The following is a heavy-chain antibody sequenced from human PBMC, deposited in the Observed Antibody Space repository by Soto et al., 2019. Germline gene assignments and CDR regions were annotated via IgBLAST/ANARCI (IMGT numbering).Heavy chain of an antibody. CDR2: FYDSGTS. J-gene: IGHJ6*02. CDR1: GDSISDADYY. V-gene: IGHV4-30-4*01. Sequence: QVQLQESGPGLVKPSQTLSLTCTVSGDSISDADYYWSWVRQTPREGLEWIGAFYDSGTSYYSPSLKRRMTISVDSSKNQFSLTLTSVTAADTAVYYCARGTRDYFDTTGPGYGMDVWGQGTTVTVSS. D-gene: IGHD3-22*01. CDR3: ARGTRDYFDTTGPGYGMDV.